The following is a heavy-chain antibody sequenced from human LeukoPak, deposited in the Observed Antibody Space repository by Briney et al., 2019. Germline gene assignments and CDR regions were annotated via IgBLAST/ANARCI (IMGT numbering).Heavy chain of an antibody. CDR1: GYTFTSYA. CDR3: AREMEGYSYGPAWSDY. Sequence: ASVKVSCKASGYTFTSYAMHWVRQAPGQRLEWMGWINAGNGNTKYSQKFQGRVTITRDTSASTAYMELSSLRSEDTAVYYCAREMEGYSYGPAWSDYWGQGPRVTVSS. D-gene: IGHD5-18*01. J-gene: IGHJ4*02. CDR2: INAGNGNT. V-gene: IGHV1-3*01.